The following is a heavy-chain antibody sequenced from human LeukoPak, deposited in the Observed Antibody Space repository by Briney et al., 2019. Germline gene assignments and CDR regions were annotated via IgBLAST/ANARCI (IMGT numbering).Heavy chain of an antibody. CDR1: GGSIGSYY. CDR3: ARQVIRTGYELSRPHSEFDP. J-gene: IGHJ5*02. Sequence: SETLSLTCTVSGGSIGSYYWSWIRQPPGKGLEWIGYIYYSGSTNYNPSLKSRVTISVDTSKNQFSLKLSSVTAADTAVYYCARQVIRTGYELSRPHSEFDPWGQGTLVTVSS. V-gene: IGHV4-59*08. D-gene: IGHD5-12*01. CDR2: IYYSGST.